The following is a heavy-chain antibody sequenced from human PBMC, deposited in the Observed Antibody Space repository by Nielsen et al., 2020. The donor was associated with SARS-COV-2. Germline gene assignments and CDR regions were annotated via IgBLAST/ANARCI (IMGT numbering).Heavy chain of an antibody. J-gene: IGHJ1*01. Sequence: GESLKISCAASGFTFSSYAMHWVRQAPGKGLEWVAVISYDGSNKYYADSVKGRFTISRDNSKNTLYLQMNSLRAEDTAVYYCATEYGDYPHWGQGTLVTVSS. V-gene: IGHV3-30*04. CDR1: GFTFSSYA. D-gene: IGHD4-17*01. CDR3: ATEYGDYPH. CDR2: ISYDGSNK.